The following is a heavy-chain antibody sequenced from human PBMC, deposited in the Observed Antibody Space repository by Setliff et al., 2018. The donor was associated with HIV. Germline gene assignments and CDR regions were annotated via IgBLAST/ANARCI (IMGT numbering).Heavy chain of an antibody. D-gene: IGHD1-26*01. CDR2: INHSGST. J-gene: IGHJ6*03. CDR3: ARGARLLAAYSDRWDYFYTAV. Sequence: KTSETLSLTCAVFGGSFTDYYWIWLRQPPGKGLEWIGEINHSGSTHYNPSLKSRFIISVDTSKNQFSLKVNSMTAADTAVYYCARGARLLAAYSDRWDYFYTAVWGKGTTVTVSS. V-gene: IGHV4-34*01. CDR1: GGSFTDYY.